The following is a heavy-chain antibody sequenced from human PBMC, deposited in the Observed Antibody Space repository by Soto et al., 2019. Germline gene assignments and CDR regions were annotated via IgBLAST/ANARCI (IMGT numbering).Heavy chain of an antibody. CDR2: IKEDGREK. CDR3: VRDPLFSAFDI. V-gene: IGHV3-7*01. CDR1: GFTFSKSW. J-gene: IGHJ3*02. D-gene: IGHD3-10*02. Sequence: GGSLRLSCVASGFTFSKSWMAWVRQAPGKGLEWVAKIKEDGREKYYVDSVKGRFTISRDNARNSLSLQVSSLRVEDTALYYCVRDPLFSAFDIWGHGTMVTVSS.